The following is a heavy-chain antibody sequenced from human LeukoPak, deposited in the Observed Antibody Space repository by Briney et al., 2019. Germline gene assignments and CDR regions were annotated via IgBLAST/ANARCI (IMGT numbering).Heavy chain of an antibody. D-gene: IGHD3-9*01. CDR2: IYYSGST. CDR1: GGSISSYY. Sequence: SETLSLTCTVSGGSISSYYWSWIRQPPGKGLEWIGYIYYSGSTNYNPSLKSRVTISVDTSKNQFSLKLSYVTAADTAVYYCARTADILTGYYDECFDYWGQGTLVTVSS. V-gene: IGHV4-59*01. J-gene: IGHJ4*02. CDR3: ARTADILTGYYDECFDY.